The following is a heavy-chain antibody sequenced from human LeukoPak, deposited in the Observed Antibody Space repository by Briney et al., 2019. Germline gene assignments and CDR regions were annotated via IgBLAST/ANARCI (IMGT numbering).Heavy chain of an antibody. J-gene: IGHJ4*02. CDR3: ARVAKERVGGVYYFDY. CDR2: IGTAGDT. V-gene: IGHV3-13*01. Sequence: GGSLRLSCAASGFTFSDYDMHWVRQATGKGLEWGSAIGTAGDTYYTGSVKGRFTISRENAKNSLYLQMNSMRAGDTAVYYCARVAKERVGGVYYFDYWGQGTLVTVSS. CDR1: GFTFSDYD. D-gene: IGHD1-1*01.